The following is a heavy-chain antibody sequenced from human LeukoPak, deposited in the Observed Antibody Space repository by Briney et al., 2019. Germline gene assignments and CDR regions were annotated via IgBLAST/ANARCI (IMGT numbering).Heavy chain of an antibody. CDR2: IYYSGST. CDR1: GGSISSGGYY. D-gene: IGHD2-2*01. Sequence: SETLSLTCTVSGGSISSGGYYWSWIRQHPGMGLEWIGYIYYSGSTYYNPSLKSRVTISVDTSKNQFSLKLSSVTAADTAVYYCARLPAANNAFDIWGQGTMVTVSS. CDR3: ARLPAANNAFDI. V-gene: IGHV4-31*03. J-gene: IGHJ3*02.